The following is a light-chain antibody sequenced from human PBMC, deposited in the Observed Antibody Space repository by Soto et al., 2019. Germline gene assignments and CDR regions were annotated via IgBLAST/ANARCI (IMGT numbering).Light chain of an antibody. V-gene: IGKV3-20*01. Sequence: EIVLTQSPDTLSLSPGERATLSCRASQSVSSSYLAWYQQKPGQAPRLLIYGASSRATGIPDRFSGSGSGSDFTLTISRLELEDFAVYYCQQYGSSPKFGQGIKVEIK. J-gene: IGKJ1*01. CDR2: GAS. CDR3: QQYGSSPK. CDR1: QSVSSSY.